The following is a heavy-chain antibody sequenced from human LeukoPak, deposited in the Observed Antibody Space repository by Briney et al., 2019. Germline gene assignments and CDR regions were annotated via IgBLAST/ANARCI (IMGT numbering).Heavy chain of an antibody. CDR2: MNPNSGNT. CDR3: ARVHSHWSGYPPYYYYYYMDV. D-gene: IGHD3-3*01. CDR1: GYTFTSYD. J-gene: IGHJ6*03. V-gene: IGHV1-8*03. Sequence: GASVKVSCKASGYTFTSYDINWVRQATGQGLEWMGWMNPNSGNTGYAQNFQGRVTITRNTSISTAYMELSSLRSEDTAVYYCARVHSHWSGYPPYYYYYYMDVWGKGTTVTVSS.